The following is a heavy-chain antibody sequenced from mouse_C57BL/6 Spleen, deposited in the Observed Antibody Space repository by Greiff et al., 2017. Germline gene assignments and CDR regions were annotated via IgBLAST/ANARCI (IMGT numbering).Heavy chain of an antibody. Sequence: QVQLQQPGAELVKPGASVKMSCKASGYTFTSYWITWVKQRPGQGLEWIGDIYPGSGSTNYNEKFKSKATLTVDTSASTAYMQLSSLTSEDSAVYDGSRWDGNYCWDIDVWGKGTTVTVSS. D-gene: IGHD2-1*01. CDR3: SRWDGNYCWDIDV. V-gene: IGHV1-55*01. CDR1: GYTFTSYW. J-gene: IGHJ1*03. CDR2: IYPGSGST.